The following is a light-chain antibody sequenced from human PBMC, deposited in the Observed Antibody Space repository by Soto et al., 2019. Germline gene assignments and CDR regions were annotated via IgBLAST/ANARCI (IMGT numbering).Light chain of an antibody. CDR3: SSYVGTNSYV. Sequence: QSVLTQPPSASGSPGQSVTISCTGTSSDVGGYNYVSWYQHHPGKAPKLIIYEVYKRPSGVPDRFSGSKSGNTAAVTVSGLQAEDEADYYCSSYVGTNSYVFGTGTKVTVL. CDR1: SSDVGGYNY. V-gene: IGLV2-8*01. CDR2: EVY. J-gene: IGLJ1*01.